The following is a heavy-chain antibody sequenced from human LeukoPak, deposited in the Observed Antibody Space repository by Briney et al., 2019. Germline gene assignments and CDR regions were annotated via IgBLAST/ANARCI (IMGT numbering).Heavy chain of an antibody. V-gene: IGHV3-30*18. J-gene: IGHJ4*02. CDR2: ISYDGSNK. Sequence: PGGSLRLSCAASGFTFSSYGMHWVRQAPGKGLEWVAVISYDGSNKYYADSVKGRFTISRDNSKNTLYLQMNSLRAEDTAVYYCAKDGSSGWLDYWGQGTLVTVSS. D-gene: IGHD6-19*01. CDR1: GFTFSSYG. CDR3: AKDGSSGWLDY.